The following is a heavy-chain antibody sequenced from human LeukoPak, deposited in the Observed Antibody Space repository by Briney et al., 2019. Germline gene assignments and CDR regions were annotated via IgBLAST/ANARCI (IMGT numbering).Heavy chain of an antibody. CDR2: ISPKNLNT. D-gene: IGHD5-18*01. CDR3: ARGGIQLWLRSWFDP. CDR1: GFTSTNYG. V-gene: IGHV1-18*01. J-gene: IGHJ5*02. Sequence: ASVKVSCKASGFTSTNYGFTWVRQAPGQGLEWMGWISPKNLNTNYARKFQGRVTMTTDTSTSTAYMELRSLRSDDTAVYYCARGGIQLWLRSWFDPWGQGTLVTVSS.